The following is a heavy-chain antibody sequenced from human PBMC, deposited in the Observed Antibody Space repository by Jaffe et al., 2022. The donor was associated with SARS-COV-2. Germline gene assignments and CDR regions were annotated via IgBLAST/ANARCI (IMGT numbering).Heavy chain of an antibody. V-gene: IGHV4-39*01. CDR1: GGSIGSGTYY. CDR3: ARRGDP. CDR2: VYDTGST. J-gene: IGHJ5*02. Sequence: QLQLQESGPGLVKPSETLSLTCTVSGGSIGSGTYYWGWIRQPPGKGLEWIGSVYDTGSTYYKPSLKSRITISIDRSKNQFSLKLISVTAADTAVYYCARRGDPWGQGTLVTVSS. D-gene: IGHD3-16*01.